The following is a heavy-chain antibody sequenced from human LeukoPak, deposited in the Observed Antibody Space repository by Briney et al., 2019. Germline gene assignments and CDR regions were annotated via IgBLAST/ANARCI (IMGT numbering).Heavy chain of an antibody. J-gene: IGHJ4*02. CDR2: IHKDGSAK. CDR1: GFPFSGYW. V-gene: IGHV3-7*01. Sequence: GGSLRLSCGASGFPFSGYWMSWVRPAPGKGLEWVANIHKDGSAKRYVDSVKGRFTISRDNAKSSLYLQMNSLRDEDTAVYYCTRDRGFGADDYWGQGSLVSVSS. CDR3: TRDRGFGADDY. D-gene: IGHD3-10*01.